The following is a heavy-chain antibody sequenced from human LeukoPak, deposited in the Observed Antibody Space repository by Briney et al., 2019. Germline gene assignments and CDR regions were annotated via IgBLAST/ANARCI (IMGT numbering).Heavy chain of an antibody. CDR3: AKGPHYYDSSGYYTA. V-gene: IGHV3-23*01. Sequence: GGSLRLSCAASGFTFSSYGMSWVRQAPGKGLEWVSAISGSGGSTYYADSVKGRFTISRDNSKNTLYLQMNSLRAEDTAVYYCAKGPHYYDSSGYYTAWGQGTLVTVSS. D-gene: IGHD3-22*01. CDR2: ISGSGGST. J-gene: IGHJ5*02. CDR1: GFTFSSYG.